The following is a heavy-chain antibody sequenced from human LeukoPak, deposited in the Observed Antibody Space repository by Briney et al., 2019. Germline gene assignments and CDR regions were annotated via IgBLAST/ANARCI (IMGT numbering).Heavy chain of an antibody. Sequence: SETLSLTCTVSGGSISSSSYYWGWIRQPPGKGLEWIGEIHQSGSATYSPSLKSRVTMSLDTSTNQFSLELNSVTAADTAVYYCARWQCSGGGCYPHGMDVWGQGTTVTVSS. CDR3: ARWQCSGGGCYPHGMDV. CDR1: GGSISSSSYY. V-gene: IGHV4-39*07. D-gene: IGHD2-15*01. J-gene: IGHJ6*02. CDR2: IHQSGSA.